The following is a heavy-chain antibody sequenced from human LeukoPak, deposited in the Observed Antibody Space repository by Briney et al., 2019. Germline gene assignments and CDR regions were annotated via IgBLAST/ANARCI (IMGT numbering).Heavy chain of an antibody. CDR1: GFTVSSNY. CDR3: AKLVNDAFDI. V-gene: IGHV3-53*01. J-gene: IGHJ3*02. Sequence: GGSLRLSCAASGFTVSSNYMSWVRQAPGKRLEWVSVIYSGGSTYYADSVKGRFTISRDNSKNTLYLQMNSLRAEDTAVYYCAKLVNDAFDIWGQGTMVTVSS. D-gene: IGHD1-1*01. CDR2: IYSGGST.